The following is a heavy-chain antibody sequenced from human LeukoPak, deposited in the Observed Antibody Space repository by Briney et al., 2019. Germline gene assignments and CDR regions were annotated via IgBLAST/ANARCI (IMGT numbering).Heavy chain of an antibody. CDR1: GGSISNYY. V-gene: IGHV4-4*07. D-gene: IGHD6-19*01. Sequence: ASETLSLTCTVSGGSISNYYWTWIRQPAGKGLEWIGRIYTSGGTNYNPSLKSRVTTSGDTSTNQFSLKLSSVTAADTAMYYCARAAEYSSGWYLFDFWGQGILVTVSA. CDR2: IYTSGGT. J-gene: IGHJ4*02. CDR3: ARAAEYSSGWYLFDF.